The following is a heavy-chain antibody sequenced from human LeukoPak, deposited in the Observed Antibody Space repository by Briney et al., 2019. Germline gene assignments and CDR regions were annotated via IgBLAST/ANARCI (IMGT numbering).Heavy chain of an antibody. CDR1: RYTFTGYY. CDR2: INPNSGGT. V-gene: IGHV1-2*02. J-gene: IGHJ4*02. CDR3: ARGERAIAAAGRLHY. Sequence: ASVKVSCKASRYTFTGYYMHWVRQAPGQGLEWMGWINPNSGGTNYAQKFQGRVTMTRDTSISTAYMELSRLRSDDTAVYYCARGERAIAAAGRLHYWGQGTLVTVSS. D-gene: IGHD6-13*01.